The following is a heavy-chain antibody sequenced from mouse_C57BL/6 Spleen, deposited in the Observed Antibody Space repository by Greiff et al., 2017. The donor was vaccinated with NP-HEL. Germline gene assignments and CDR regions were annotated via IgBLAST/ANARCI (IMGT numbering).Heavy chain of an antibody. Sequence: QVQLKQPGAELVKPGASVKLSCKASGYTFTSYWMHWVKQRPGQGLEWIGMIHPNSGSTNYNEKFKSKATLTVDKSSSTAYMQLSSLTSEDSAVYYCAYGSPRAWFAYWGQGTLVTVSA. CDR2: IHPNSGST. D-gene: IGHD1-1*01. J-gene: IGHJ3*01. CDR3: AYGSPRAWFAY. V-gene: IGHV1-64*01. CDR1: GYTFTSYW.